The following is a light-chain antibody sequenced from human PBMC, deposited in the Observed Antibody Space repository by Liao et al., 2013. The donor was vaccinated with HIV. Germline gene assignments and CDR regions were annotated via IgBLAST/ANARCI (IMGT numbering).Light chain of an antibody. Sequence: SYEMIQPPSVSVSPGQTASISCSGEKLGDKFISWYQQKPGQSPVLVIYQDNKRPSGIPERFSGSNSGNTATLTISGTQAMDEADYYCQTWDSSTVVFGGGTKLTVL. J-gene: IGLJ2*01. CDR2: QDN. CDR3: QTWDSSTVV. CDR1: KLGDKF. V-gene: IGLV3-1*01.